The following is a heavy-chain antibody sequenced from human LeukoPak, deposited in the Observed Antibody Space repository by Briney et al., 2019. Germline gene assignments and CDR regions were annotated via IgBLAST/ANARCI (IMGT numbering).Heavy chain of an antibody. CDR1: GFTFSSYA. V-gene: IGHV4-39*01. CDR3: ARHRGPTRDYFDY. D-gene: IGHD2-2*01. Sequence: PGGSLRLSCAASGFTFSSYAMSWVHQAPGKGLEWIGSIYYSGNTYYNPSLKSRVTISVDTSKNQFSLKLRSVTAADTAVYYCARHRGPTRDYFDYWGQGTLVTVSS. CDR2: IYYSGNT. J-gene: IGHJ4*02.